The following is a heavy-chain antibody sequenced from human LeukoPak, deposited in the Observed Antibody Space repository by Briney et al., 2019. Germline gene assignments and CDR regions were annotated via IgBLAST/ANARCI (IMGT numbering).Heavy chain of an antibody. V-gene: IGHV4-38-2*02. CDR1: GYSINGGYY. D-gene: IGHD5-12*01. Sequence: SETLSLTCSVSGYSINGGYYWAWIRQPPGKGLEWIGEINRSGSTNYNPSLKSRVTISVDTSKNQFSLKLSSVTAADTAVYYCARGRWLPIYYFDYWGQGTLVTVSS. CDR2: INRSGST. J-gene: IGHJ4*02. CDR3: ARGRWLPIYYFDY.